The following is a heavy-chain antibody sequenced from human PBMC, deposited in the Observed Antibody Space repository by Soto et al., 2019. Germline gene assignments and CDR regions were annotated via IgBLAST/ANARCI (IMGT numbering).Heavy chain of an antibody. CDR2: INHRGGT. J-gene: IGHJ4*02. CDR3: ARGGQPARSHFDY. D-gene: IGHD6-6*01. Sequence: QVQLQQWGAGLLKPSETLSLTCAVYGGSFSGYYWSWIRQPPGKGLEWIGEINHRGGTNYNPSLKSRVTISVDTSKNQFSLKLRSVTAADTAVYYCARGGQPARSHFDYWGQGTLVTVSS. CDR1: GGSFSGYY. V-gene: IGHV4-34*01.